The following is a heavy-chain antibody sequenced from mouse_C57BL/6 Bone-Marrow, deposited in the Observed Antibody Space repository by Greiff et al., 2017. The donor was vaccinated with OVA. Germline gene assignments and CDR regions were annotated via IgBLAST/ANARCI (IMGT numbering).Heavy chain of an antibody. CDR1: GFTFSDAW. CDR3: TRLGTSWYFDV. V-gene: IGHV6-6*01. Sequence: EVKLVESGGGLVQPGGSMKLSCAASGFTFSDAWMDWVRQSPEKGLEWVAEIRNKANNHATYYAESVKGRFTISRDDSKSSVYLQMNSLRAEDTGIYDCTRLGTSWYFDVWGTGTTVTVSS. J-gene: IGHJ1*03. CDR2: IRNKANNHAT. D-gene: IGHD4-1*01.